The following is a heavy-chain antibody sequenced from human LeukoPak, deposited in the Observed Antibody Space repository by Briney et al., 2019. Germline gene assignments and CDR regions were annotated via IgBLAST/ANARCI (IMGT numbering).Heavy chain of an antibody. CDR2: MSPTGEII. V-gene: IGHV3-11*01. CDR3: EREMVASTFDH. J-gene: IGHJ4*02. D-gene: IGHD6-19*01. Sequence: PGGSLRLSCAASAFTFWDFYISWIRQAPGKGLEWVSDMSPTGEIISYAHSVTGSLTIAWDDAKDSLYLQMSRLWAADPAVYYCEREMVASTFDHWGQGTLVAVSS. CDR1: AFTFWDFY.